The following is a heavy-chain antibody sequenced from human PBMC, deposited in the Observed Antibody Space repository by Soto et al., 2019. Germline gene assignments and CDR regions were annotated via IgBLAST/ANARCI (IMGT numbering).Heavy chain of an antibody. D-gene: IGHD3-16*01. J-gene: IGHJ4*02. CDR2: INWKSDI. Sequence: GWSLRLSCSVSVFTFDDNAMHWVRQAPEKGLEWVSGINWKSDIGYADSVKGRFTISRDNAENSLYLQMNSLRAEDTALYYCAISQDRGGRTTFIYWGQGTQVTVSS. CDR3: AISQDRGGRTTFIY. CDR1: VFTFDDNA. V-gene: IGHV3-9*01.